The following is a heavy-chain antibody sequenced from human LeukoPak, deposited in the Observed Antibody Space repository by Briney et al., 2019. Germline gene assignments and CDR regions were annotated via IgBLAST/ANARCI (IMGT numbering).Heavy chain of an antibody. D-gene: IGHD1-26*01. V-gene: IGHV3-23*01. CDR3: ARESGSYSIDY. Sequence: GGSLRLSCAASGLTFSSYGMSWVRQAPGKGLEWVSAISGSGGSTYYADSVKGRFTISRDNSKNTLYLQMNSLRTEDTAVYYCARESGSYSIDYWGQGTLVTVSS. J-gene: IGHJ4*02. CDR2: ISGSGGST. CDR1: GLTFSSYG.